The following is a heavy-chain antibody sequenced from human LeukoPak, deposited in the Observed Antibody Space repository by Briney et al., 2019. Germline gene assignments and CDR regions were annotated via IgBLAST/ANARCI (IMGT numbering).Heavy chain of an antibody. CDR1: GGSISSSSYY. D-gene: IGHD6-19*01. CDR2: IYYSGNT. J-gene: IGHJ3*02. CDR3: ARDLSQQWLVDAFDI. V-gene: IGHV4-39*07. Sequence: SETLSLTCTVSGGSISSSSYYWGWIRQPPGKGLEWIGSIYYSGNTYYNPSLKSRVTMSVDTSKNQFSLKLSSVTAADTAVYYCARDLSQQWLVDAFDIWGQGTMVTVSS.